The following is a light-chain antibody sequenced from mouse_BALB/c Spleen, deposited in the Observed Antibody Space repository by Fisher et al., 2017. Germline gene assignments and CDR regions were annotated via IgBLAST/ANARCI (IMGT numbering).Light chain of an antibody. CDR1: SSVGY. V-gene: IGKV4-55*01. CDR3: QQWSSYPLT. CDR2: DTS. Sequence: IVITQSPAIMSASPGERVTITCSASSSVGYMSWYKQKPESSPRLLIYDTSTLASGVPVRFSGSGSGTSYSLTISRMEAEDAATYYCQQWSSYPLTFGAGTKLELK. J-gene: IGKJ5*01.